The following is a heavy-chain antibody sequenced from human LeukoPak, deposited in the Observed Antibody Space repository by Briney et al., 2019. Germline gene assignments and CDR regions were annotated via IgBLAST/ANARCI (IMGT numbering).Heavy chain of an antibody. J-gene: IGHJ4*02. CDR1: GGSISSSSYY. CDR2: IYYSGST. Sequence: PSETLSLTCTVSGGSISSSSYYWGWIRQPPGKGLEWIGSIYYSGSTYYNPSLKSRVTISVDTSKNQFSLKLSSVTAADTAVYYCARQRPDYGGNSGYFDYWGQGTLVTVSS. D-gene: IGHD4-23*01. V-gene: IGHV4-39*01. CDR3: ARQRPDYGGNSGYFDY.